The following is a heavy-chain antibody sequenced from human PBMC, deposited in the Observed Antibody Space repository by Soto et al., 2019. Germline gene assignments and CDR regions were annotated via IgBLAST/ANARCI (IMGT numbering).Heavy chain of an antibody. J-gene: IGHJ5*02. V-gene: IGHV1-2*02. Sequence: QVQLVQSGAEVKKPGASVKVSCKASGYTFTGYYMHWVRQAPGQGLEWMGWINPNSGNTKYVQKFQGRVIMTRDTYIRTAYMELSRLTSDDTAVYYCARGEVDTATFDPWGQGTLVTVSS. CDR1: GYTFTGYY. CDR2: INPNSGNT. CDR3: ARGEVDTATFDP. D-gene: IGHD5-18*01.